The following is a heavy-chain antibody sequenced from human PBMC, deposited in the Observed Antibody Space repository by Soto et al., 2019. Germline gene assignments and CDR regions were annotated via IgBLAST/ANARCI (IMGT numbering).Heavy chain of an antibody. CDR2: IIPMTGTP. V-gene: IGHV1-69*13. CDR3: ARGPILPGATSWLDP. D-gene: IGHD2-2*01. J-gene: IGHJ5*02. CDR1: GGSFSSFS. Sequence: SVKVSCKASGGSFSSFSITWVRQVPGHGLEWMGGIIPMTGTPNYAEKFQGRLTLTADASTRTAYLVLSSLKSEDTAVYYCARGPILPGATSWLDPWGQGTVVTVSS.